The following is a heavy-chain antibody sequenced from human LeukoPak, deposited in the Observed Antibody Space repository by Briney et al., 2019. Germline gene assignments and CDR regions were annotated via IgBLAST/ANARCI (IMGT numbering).Heavy chain of an antibody. D-gene: IGHD2-2*01. CDR1: GFTVSTYY. J-gene: IGHJ4*02. Sequence: PGGSLRLSCAASGFTVSTYYMTWVRQAPGKGLECVSVIYSGGSTYYADSVKGRFTVSRDNSKNTLYLQMNSLRAEDTAMYYCARGLGYCTSTTCLLPFDYWGQVTLVTVSS. CDR3: ARGLGYCTSTTCLLPFDY. V-gene: IGHV3-53*01. CDR2: IYSGGST.